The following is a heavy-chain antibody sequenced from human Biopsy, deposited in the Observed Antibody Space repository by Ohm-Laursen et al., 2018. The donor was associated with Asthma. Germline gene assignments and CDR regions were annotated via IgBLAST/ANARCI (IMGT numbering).Heavy chain of an antibody. Sequence: SLRLSCTASGFAVSRDHMFWVRQAPGKGLEWVSIIYSGGTSHTADSVRGRFTISRDYSKNTLYLQMHSLRAEDTAVYYCARGDSSNWSHYYFDYWGQGTLVTVSS. V-gene: IGHV3-53*01. D-gene: IGHD3-22*01. J-gene: IGHJ4*02. CDR3: ARGDSSNWSHYYFDY. CDR1: GFAVSRDH. CDR2: IYSGGTS.